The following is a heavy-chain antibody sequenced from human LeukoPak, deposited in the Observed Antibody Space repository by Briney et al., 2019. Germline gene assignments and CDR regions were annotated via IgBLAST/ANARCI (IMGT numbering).Heavy chain of an antibody. J-gene: IGHJ3*02. CDR2: INPSGGST. V-gene: IGHV1-46*01. CDR3: ARSRTPVRAYCGGDCYADAFDI. Sequence: ASVKVSCKASVYTFTSYYMHWVRQAPGQGLEWMGLINPSGGSTSYAQKFQGRVTMTRDTSTSTVYMELSSLRSEVTAVYYCARSRTPVRAYCGGDCYADAFDIWGQGTMVTVSS. CDR1: VYTFTSYY. D-gene: IGHD2-21*02.